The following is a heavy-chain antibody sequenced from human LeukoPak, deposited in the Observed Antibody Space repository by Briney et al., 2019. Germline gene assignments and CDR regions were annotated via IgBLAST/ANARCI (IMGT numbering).Heavy chain of an antibody. Sequence: GGSLRLSCAASGFTFSSYAMSWVRQAPGKGLEWAPAISGSGGSTYYADSVKGRFTISRDNSKNTLYLQMNSLRAEDTAVYYCAKAGTYYYDSSGYYSGYYFDYWGQGTLVTVSS. D-gene: IGHD3-22*01. CDR2: ISGSGGST. CDR3: AKAGTYYYDSSGYYSGYYFDY. V-gene: IGHV3-23*01. CDR1: GFTFSSYA. J-gene: IGHJ4*02.